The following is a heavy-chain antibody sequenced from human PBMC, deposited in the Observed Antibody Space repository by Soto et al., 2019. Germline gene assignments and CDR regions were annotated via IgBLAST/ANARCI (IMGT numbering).Heavy chain of an antibody. V-gene: IGHV4-39*01. CDR2: IYYSGNT. Sequence: LGTPSLPCTVFGGSIRSWVYYWGWVRQPPGKGLEWIGSIYYSGNTYYNPSLKSRVTISVDTSKNQFSLKLSSVTAADTAVYYCASLTVLLHWFDPWGQGTQVTVSS. CDR1: GGSIRSWVYY. J-gene: IGHJ5*02. D-gene: IGHD3-10*01. CDR3: ASLTVLLHWFDP.